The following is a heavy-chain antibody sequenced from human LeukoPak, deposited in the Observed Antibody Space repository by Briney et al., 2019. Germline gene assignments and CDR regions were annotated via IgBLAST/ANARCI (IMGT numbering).Heavy chain of an antibody. J-gene: IGHJ4*02. CDR2: INPNSGDT. Sequence: ASVKVSCKASGYTFTAYYMHWMRQAPGQGPEWMGWINPNSGDTNFAQRFQGRVTMTSDTSISTAYMELSSLRSADTDIYYCARAKVLVPDHWGQGTLVTVSS. CDR3: ARAKVLVPDH. CDR1: GYTFTAYY. V-gene: IGHV1-2*02.